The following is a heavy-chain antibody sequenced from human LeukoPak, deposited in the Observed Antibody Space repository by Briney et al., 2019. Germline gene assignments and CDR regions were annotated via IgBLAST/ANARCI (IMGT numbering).Heavy chain of an antibody. J-gene: IGHJ5*02. V-gene: IGHV1-69*05. Sequence: SVKVSCKASGGTFSSYAISWVRQAPGQGLEWMGRIIPIFGTANYAQKFQGRGPITTDESTGKAYMDLRSLRSEDEDVDECSSEAAAASAYNWFDPWGQGTLVTVSS. D-gene: IGHD6-13*01. CDR1: GGTFSSYA. CDR3: SSEAAAASAYNWFDP. CDR2: IIPIFGTA.